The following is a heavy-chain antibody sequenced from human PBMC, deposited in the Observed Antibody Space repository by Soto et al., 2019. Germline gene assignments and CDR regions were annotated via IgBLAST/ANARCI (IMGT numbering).Heavy chain of an antibody. Sequence: VVLLESGGGLVQPGGSLRLSCAGSGFTFSAYAMSWVRQAPGKGLEWVSAISGNGDSTYYADSVKGRFTISRDNSKKTLYLQLNSLRDEDTAVYYCANVPPAPIVAAPVVPTGFLPHWGQGTLVIVSS. D-gene: IGHD6-6*01. CDR3: ANVPPAPIVAAPVVPTGFLPH. V-gene: IGHV3-23*01. CDR1: GFTFSAYA. CDR2: ISGNGDST. J-gene: IGHJ1*01.